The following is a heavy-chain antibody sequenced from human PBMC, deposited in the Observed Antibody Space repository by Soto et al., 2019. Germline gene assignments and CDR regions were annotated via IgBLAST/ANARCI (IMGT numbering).Heavy chain of an antibody. J-gene: IGHJ4*02. D-gene: IGHD3-16*01. Sequence: EVQLLESGGGLVQPGGSLRLSCTASGFTFSSYAMSWVRQAPGKGLEWVSAISGSGGNTYYTDSVKGRFTISRDNSKNNLELEMNRLRGEGTGVIYCAKRKTARTFCHWGQGALVTVSS. CDR2: ISGSGGNT. V-gene: IGHV3-23*01. CDR3: AKRKTARTFCH. CDR1: GFTFSSYA.